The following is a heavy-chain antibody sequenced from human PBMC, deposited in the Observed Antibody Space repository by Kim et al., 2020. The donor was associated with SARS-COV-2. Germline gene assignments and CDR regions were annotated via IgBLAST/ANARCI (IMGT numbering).Heavy chain of an antibody. CDR1: GGSISSGGYY. D-gene: IGHD3-3*01. CDR3: ARVAVREWLSAFDI. J-gene: IGHJ3*02. Sequence: SETLSLTCTVSGGSISSGGYYWSWIRQHPGKGLEWIGYIYYSGSTYYNPSLKSRVTISVDTSKNQFSLKLSSVTAADTAVYYCARVAVREWLSAFDIWGQGTMVTVSS. CDR2: IYYSGST. V-gene: IGHV4-31*03.